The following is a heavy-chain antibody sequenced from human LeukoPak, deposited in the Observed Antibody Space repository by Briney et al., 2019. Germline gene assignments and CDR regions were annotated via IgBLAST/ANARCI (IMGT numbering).Heavy chain of an antibody. V-gene: IGHV3-7*04. CDR1: GFTFSRFW. J-gene: IGHJ4*02. CDR3: ARDGTYTDYDPDFDI. CDR2: IKQDGSEK. Sequence: SGGSLRLSCAASGFTFSRFWMSWVRQAPGKGLEWVANIKQDGSEKYYVDSVKGRFTTSRDNARNSLYLQMNSLRAEDTAVFYCARDGTYTDYDPDFDIWGQGTLVTVSS. D-gene: IGHD5-12*01.